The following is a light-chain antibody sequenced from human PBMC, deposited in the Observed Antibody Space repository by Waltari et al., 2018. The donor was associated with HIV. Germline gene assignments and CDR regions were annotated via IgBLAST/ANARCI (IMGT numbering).Light chain of an antibody. V-gene: IGLV3-21*01. J-gene: IGLJ3*02. CDR2: YDK. CDR1: NIERKS. CDR3: QVWDSSIEQVL. Sequence: SVLTQPPSVSVAPGMTARITCGGKNIERKSVHWYQQKPGQAPILVIYYDKDRPSGMPERFSGSNSGNTATLTITRVGAGDEADYYCQVWDSSIEQVLFGGGTKLTVL.